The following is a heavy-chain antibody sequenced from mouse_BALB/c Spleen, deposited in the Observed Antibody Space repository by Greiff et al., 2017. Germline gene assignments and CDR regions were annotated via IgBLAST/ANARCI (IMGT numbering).Heavy chain of an antibody. D-gene: IGHD2-4*01. V-gene: IGHV5-12-1*01. CDR3: ARHDFHFDY. Sequence: EVMLVESGGGLVKPGGSLKLSCAASGFAFSSYDMSWVRQTPEKRLEWVAYISSGGGSTYYPDTVKGRFTISRDNAKNTLYLQMSSLKSEDTAMYYCARHDFHFDYWGQGTTLTVSS. CDR2: ISSGGGST. CDR1: GFAFSSYD. J-gene: IGHJ2*01.